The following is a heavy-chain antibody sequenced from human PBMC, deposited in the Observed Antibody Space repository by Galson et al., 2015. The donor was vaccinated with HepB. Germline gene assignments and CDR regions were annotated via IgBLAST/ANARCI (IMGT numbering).Heavy chain of an antibody. D-gene: IGHD3-22*01. CDR2: IIPIFGTA. V-gene: IGHV1-69*13. Sequence: SVKVSCKASGGTFSSYAISWVRQAPGQGLEWMGGIIPIFGTANYAQKFQGRVTITADESTSTAYMELSSLRSEDTAVYYCARVWYYYDSSGYYPRWVGDYYGMDVWGQGTTVTVSS. CDR1: GGTFSSYA. CDR3: ARVWYYYDSSGYYPRWVGDYYGMDV. J-gene: IGHJ6*02.